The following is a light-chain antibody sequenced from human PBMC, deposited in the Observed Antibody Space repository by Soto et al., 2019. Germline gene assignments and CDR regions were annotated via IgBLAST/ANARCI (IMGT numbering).Light chain of an antibody. CDR2: DVN. CDR1: TNY. V-gene: IGLV2-11*01. Sequence: QSALTQPRSLAGCPGQSVTIAWTGTTNYVSWYQQHPGKAPRVMIYDVNKRPSGVPDRFSGSKSGNTASLTISGLQAEDEADYYCCSFAGSYTSYVFATGTKVTVL. CDR3: CSFAGSYTSYV. J-gene: IGLJ1*01.